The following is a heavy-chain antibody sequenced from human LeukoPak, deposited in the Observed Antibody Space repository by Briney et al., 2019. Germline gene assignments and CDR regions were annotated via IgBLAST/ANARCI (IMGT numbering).Heavy chain of an antibody. D-gene: IGHD3-10*01. CDR2: IYTSGST. CDR3: AGNYYGSGSYYSEDRY. V-gene: IGHV4-4*08. Sequence: PSETLSLTCTVSGGSISSYYWSWIRRPPGKGLEWIGRIYTSGSTNYNPSLKSRVTISVDTSKNQFSLKLSSVTAADTAVYYCAGNYYGSGSYYSEDRYWGQGTLVTVSS. CDR1: GGSISSYY. J-gene: IGHJ4*02.